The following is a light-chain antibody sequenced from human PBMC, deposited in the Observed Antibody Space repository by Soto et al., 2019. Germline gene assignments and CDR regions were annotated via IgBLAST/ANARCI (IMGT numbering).Light chain of an antibody. CDR3: QQTYSTPIT. Sequence: DIQMTQSPSSLSASVGDRVSITCRASQSISSFLNWYQQKPGKAPNLLIYTASNLHGGVPSRFSGSVSGTDFTLTISSLQPEDFATYYCQQTYSTPITFGQGTRLEIK. CDR1: QSISSF. CDR2: TAS. V-gene: IGKV1-39*01. J-gene: IGKJ5*01.